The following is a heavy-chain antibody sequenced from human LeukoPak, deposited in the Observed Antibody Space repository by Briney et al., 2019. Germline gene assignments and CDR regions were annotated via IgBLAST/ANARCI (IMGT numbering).Heavy chain of an antibody. CDR1: GFTFGNCA. Sequence: PGGSLRLSCAASGFTFGNCAMHWVRQAPGKGLEWVSGLSWNSGSINYADSVKGRLTISRDNAKNSLYLQMNSLRTEDTALYYCAKGAYSSSWANWFDPWGQGTLVTVSS. J-gene: IGHJ5*02. V-gene: IGHV3-9*01. CDR3: AKGAYSSSWANWFDP. D-gene: IGHD6-13*01. CDR2: LSWNSGSI.